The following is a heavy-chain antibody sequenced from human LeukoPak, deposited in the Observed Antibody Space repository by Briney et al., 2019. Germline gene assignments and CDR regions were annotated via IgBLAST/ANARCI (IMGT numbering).Heavy chain of an antibody. CDR3: TTVGGYYYGSGSVPGGY. CDR1: GFTFSDAW. CDR2: IKSKSDGGTA. V-gene: IGHV3-15*01. Sequence: GGSLRLSCAASGFTFSDAWMSWVRQAPGKGLEWVGRIKSKSDGGTADHAAPVKGRFTISRDDSKNTLYLQMSSLKTEDTAVYYCTTVGGYYYGSGSVPGGYWGQGTLVTVSS. J-gene: IGHJ4*02. D-gene: IGHD3-10*01.